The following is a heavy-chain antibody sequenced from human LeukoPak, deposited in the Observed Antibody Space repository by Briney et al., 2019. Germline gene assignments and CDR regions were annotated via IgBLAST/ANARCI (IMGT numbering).Heavy chain of an antibody. Sequence: SETLSLTCTVPGGSISSYYWSWIRQPAGKGLEWIGRIYTSGSTNYNPSLKSRVTMSVDTSKNQFSLKLSSVTAADTAVYYCARAGTIFGVVIHNWFDPWGQGTLVTVSS. CDR1: GGSISSYY. CDR3: ARAGTIFGVVIHNWFDP. CDR2: IYTSGST. J-gene: IGHJ5*02. D-gene: IGHD3-3*01. V-gene: IGHV4-4*07.